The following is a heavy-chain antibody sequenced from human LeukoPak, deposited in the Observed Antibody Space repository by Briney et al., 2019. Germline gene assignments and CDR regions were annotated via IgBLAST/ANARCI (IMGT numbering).Heavy chain of an antibody. CDR3: ATGYGGSISGAFDI. D-gene: IGHD4-23*01. CDR1: GYTLTELS. V-gene: IGHV1-24*01. CDR2: FDPEDGET. J-gene: IGHJ3*02. Sequence: GASLKVSCKVSGYTLTELSMHWVRQAPGKGLEWMGGFDPEDGETIYAQKFQGRVTMTEDTSTDTAYMELSSLRSEDTAVYYCATGYGGSISGAFDIWGQGTTVTVSS.